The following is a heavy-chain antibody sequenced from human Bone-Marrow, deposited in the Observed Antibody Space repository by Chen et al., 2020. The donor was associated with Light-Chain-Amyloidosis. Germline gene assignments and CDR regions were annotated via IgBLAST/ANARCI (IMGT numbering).Heavy chain of an antibody. CDR3: ARSPFDSSSSLYYYYYGMDV. V-gene: IGHV3-33*01. Sequence: QVQLVESGGGVVQPGRSLRLSCAASGFTFSSYAMPWVRQAPGKGLEWVAVIWYDGSNKYYADSVKGRFTISRDNSKNTLYLQMNSLRAEDTAVYYCARSPFDSSSSLYYYYYGMDVWGQGTTVTVSS. J-gene: IGHJ6*02. D-gene: IGHD6-6*01. CDR2: IWYDGSNK. CDR1: GFTFSSYA.